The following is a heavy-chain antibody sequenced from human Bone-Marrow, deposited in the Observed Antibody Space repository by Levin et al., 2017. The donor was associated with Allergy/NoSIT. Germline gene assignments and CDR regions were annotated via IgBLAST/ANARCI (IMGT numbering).Heavy chain of an antibody. CDR1: GGSFSGYY. D-gene: IGHD1-1*01. CDR3: ARAAPQLELDY. CDR2: INHSGST. Sequence: SETLSLTCAVYGGSFSGYYWSWIRQPPGKGLEWIGEINHSGSTNYNPSLKSRVTISVDTSKNQFSLKLSSVTAADTAVYYCARAAPQLELDYWGQGTLVTVSS. V-gene: IGHV4-34*01. J-gene: IGHJ4*02.